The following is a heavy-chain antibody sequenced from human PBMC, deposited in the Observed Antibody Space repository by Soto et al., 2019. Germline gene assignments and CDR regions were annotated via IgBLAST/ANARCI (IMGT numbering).Heavy chain of an antibody. Sequence: EVQLVESGGGLVQPGGSLRLSCVASGFTFSSFSMNWVRQSPGKGLEWVSYISTTSSTIHYADSVKGRFTISRDNAKNSLYRQMSSLRDEDTAVYYCARDGAISGCFDYWGQGALVTVSS. D-gene: IGHD6-19*01. CDR1: GFTFSSFS. CDR2: ISTTSSTI. V-gene: IGHV3-48*02. CDR3: ARDGAISGCFDY. J-gene: IGHJ4*02.